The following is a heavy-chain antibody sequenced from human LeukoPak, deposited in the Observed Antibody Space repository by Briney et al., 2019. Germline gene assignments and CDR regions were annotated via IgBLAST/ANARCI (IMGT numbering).Heavy chain of an antibody. CDR1: GFTFSSYA. Sequence: GGSLRLSCAASGFTFSSYAMSWVRQAPGKGLEWVSAISGSGGSTYYADSVKGRFTISRDNAKNTLYLQMNSLRAEDTAVYYCARGREWYGGNPAGAFDIWGQGTMVTVSS. CDR2: ISGSGGST. CDR3: ARGREWYGGNPAGAFDI. J-gene: IGHJ3*02. V-gene: IGHV3-23*01. D-gene: IGHD4-23*01.